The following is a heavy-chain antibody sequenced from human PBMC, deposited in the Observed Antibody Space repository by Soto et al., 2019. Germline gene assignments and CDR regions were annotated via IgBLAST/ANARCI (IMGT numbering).Heavy chain of an antibody. CDR2: IISVYGTV. D-gene: IGHD1-1*01. CDR1: GGTFGHNG. CDR3: TREGGETGMTTILDY. Sequence: QVQLVQSGTEVTKPGSSVQVSCKLSGGTFGHNGISWVRQVPGQGLEWLGGIISVYGTVNYALKFLGKVSITADKSTSTAYMEPSGLRPDDRALYYCTREGGETGMTTILDYWGQGTLIHVSS. J-gene: IGHJ4*02. V-gene: IGHV1-69*14.